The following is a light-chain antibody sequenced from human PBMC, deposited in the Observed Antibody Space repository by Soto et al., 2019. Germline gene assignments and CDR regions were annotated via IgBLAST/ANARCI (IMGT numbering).Light chain of an antibody. CDR2: GAS. V-gene: IGKV3-15*01. J-gene: IGKJ1*01. CDR1: QSVSSN. CDR3: QQYNNCP. Sequence: EIVMTQSPATLSVSPGERATLSCRASQSVSSNLAWYQQKPGQAPRLLIYGASTRATGIPARFSGSGSGTVFTLTISSLQSEDFAVYYCQQYNNCPFGQGTKVEIK.